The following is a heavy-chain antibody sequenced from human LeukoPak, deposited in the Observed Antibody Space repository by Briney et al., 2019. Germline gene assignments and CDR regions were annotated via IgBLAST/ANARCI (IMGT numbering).Heavy chain of an antibody. Sequence: GGSLRLSCAASGFTFSSYSMNWVRQAPGKGLEWVSSISSSSSYIYYADSVKGRFTISRDNAKNSLYLQMNSLRAEDTAVYYCARGYCSSTRYYRDAFDIWGQGTMVTVSS. J-gene: IGHJ3*02. V-gene: IGHV3-21*01. CDR3: ARGYCSSTRYYRDAFDI. CDR2: ISSSSSYI. D-gene: IGHD2-2*01. CDR1: GFTFSSYS.